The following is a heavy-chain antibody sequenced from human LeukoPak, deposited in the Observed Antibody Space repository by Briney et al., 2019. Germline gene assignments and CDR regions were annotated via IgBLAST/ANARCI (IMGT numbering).Heavy chain of an antibody. CDR2: LSGSGDNT. CDR3: AKGCSSSYYGIFDY. V-gene: IGHV3-23*01. D-gene: IGHD6-13*01. CDR1: GFTFSIYA. Sequence: GGSLRLSCAASGFTFSIYAMSWVRQAPGKGLEWVSALSGSGDNTYYADSVKGRFTISRDNSKNTLYLQMNSLRAEDTAVYYCAKGCSSSYYGIFDYWGQGTLVTVSS. J-gene: IGHJ4*02.